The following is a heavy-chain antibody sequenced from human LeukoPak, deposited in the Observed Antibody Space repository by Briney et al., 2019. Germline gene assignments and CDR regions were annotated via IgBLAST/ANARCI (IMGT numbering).Heavy chain of an antibody. J-gene: IGHJ5*02. CDR1: GGSFSGYY. CDR3: ARGRRDVVVVAARRYGGWFDP. CDR2: INHSGST. V-gene: IGHV4-34*01. D-gene: IGHD2-15*01. Sequence: SETLSLTCAVYGGSFSGYYWSWIRQPPGKGLEWIGEINHSGSTNYNPSLKSRVTISVDTSKNQFSLKLSYVTAADTAVYYCARGRRDVVVVAARRYGGWFDPWGQGTLVTVSS.